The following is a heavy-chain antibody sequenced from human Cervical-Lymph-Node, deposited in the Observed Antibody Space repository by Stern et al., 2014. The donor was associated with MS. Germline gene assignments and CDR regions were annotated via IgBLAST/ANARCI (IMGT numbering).Heavy chain of an antibody. J-gene: IGHJ6*02. CDR3: ARDKVGATFPDEYYYYYGMDV. CDR1: GFTFSSYS. V-gene: IGHV3-21*01. CDR2: ISSSSSYI. Sequence: EVQLVESGGGLVKPGGSLRLSCAASGFTFSSYSMNWVRQAPGKGLEWVSSISSSSSYIYYAAYVKGRLTLSRDNAKNSLYLQMNSLRAEDTAVYYCARDKVGATFPDEYYYYYGMDVWGQGTTVTVSS. D-gene: IGHD1-26*01.